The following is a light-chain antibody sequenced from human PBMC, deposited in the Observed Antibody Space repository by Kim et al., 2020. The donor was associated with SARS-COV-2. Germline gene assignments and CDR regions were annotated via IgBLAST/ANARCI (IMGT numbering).Light chain of an antibody. CDR3: NSYTTSSTWV. CDR2: DVS. Sequence: GQSLPISSPGTSSAARDFNYVSCYQHHSGKVPKLIIYDVSNRPSGVSNRFSGSKSGNTASLTISGLQADDEADYYCNSYTTSSTWVFGGGTRLTVL. CDR1: SSAARDFNY. J-gene: IGLJ3*02. V-gene: IGLV2-14*03.